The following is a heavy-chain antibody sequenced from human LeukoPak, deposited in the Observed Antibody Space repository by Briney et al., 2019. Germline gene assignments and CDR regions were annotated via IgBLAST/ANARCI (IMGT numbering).Heavy chain of an antibody. J-gene: IGHJ4*02. CDR3: ARDEPGSGWFN. V-gene: IGHV3-23*01. Sequence: GGSLRLSCAASGFSFSNYAMTWVRQAPGKGLEWVSMISGSTTTTYHADSVKGRFTISRDNSKNTLYLQMNSLRADDTAVYYCARDEPGSGWFNWGQGTLVTVSS. CDR1: GFSFSNYA. D-gene: IGHD6-19*01. CDR2: ISGSTTTT.